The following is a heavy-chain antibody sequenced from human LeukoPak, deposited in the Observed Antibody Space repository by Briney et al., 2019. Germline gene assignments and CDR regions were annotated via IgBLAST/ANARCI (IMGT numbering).Heavy chain of an antibody. Sequence: ASVKVSCKASGYTFTGYYMHWVRQAPEQGLEWMGWINPNSGGTNYAQKFQGWVTMTRDTSISTAYMELSRLRSDDTAVYYCARAMYCSGGSCYHQGAFDIWGQGTMVTVSS. D-gene: IGHD2-15*01. J-gene: IGHJ3*02. CDR2: INPNSGGT. V-gene: IGHV1-2*04. CDR3: ARAMYCSGGSCYHQGAFDI. CDR1: GYTFTGYY.